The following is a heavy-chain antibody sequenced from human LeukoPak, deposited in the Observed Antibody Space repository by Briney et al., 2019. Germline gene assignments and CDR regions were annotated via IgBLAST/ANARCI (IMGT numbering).Heavy chain of an antibody. Sequence: ASVKVSCEASGYSFTGYYMHWVRQATGQGLEWMGWMNPNSGSTGYAQKFQGRVTMTRNTSISTAYMELSSLRSEDTAVYYCARHHHPKIVYSGYEITVAGPNREPDYRGQGTLVTVSS. D-gene: IGHD5-12*01. CDR1: GYSFTGYY. CDR3: ARHHHPKIVYSGYEITVAGPNREPDY. CDR2: MNPNSGST. J-gene: IGHJ4*02. V-gene: IGHV1-8*02.